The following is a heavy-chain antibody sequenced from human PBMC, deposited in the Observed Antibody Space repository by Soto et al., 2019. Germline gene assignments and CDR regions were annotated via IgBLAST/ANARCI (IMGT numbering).Heavy chain of an antibody. D-gene: IGHD4-17*01. J-gene: IGHJ5*02. CDR1: GGTFGSLG. V-gene: IGHV3-23*01. CDR3: AKDATTVSTPAVVLWFAP. Sequence: LPCTASGGTFGSLGMRRISKKQRKGLEWVSAISGSGGSTYYADSVKGRFTISRDNSKNPLYLQMNSLRAEDTAVYYCAKDATTVSTPAVVLWFAPWGKGTLVTVSS. CDR2: ISGSGGST.